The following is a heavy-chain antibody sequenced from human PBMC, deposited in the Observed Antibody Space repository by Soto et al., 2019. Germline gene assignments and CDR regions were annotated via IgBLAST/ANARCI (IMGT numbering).Heavy chain of an antibody. J-gene: IGHJ6*02. CDR3: ARDGCISTSCPTSYYYYYGMDV. CDR2: ISYDGSNK. D-gene: IGHD2-2*01. CDR1: GFTFSTYA. V-gene: IGHV3-30-3*01. Sequence: PGGSLRLSCAASGFTFSTYAMSWVRQAPGKGLEWVAVISYDGSNKYYADSVKGRFTISRDNSKNTLYLQMNSLRAEDTAVYYCARDGCISTSCPTSYYYYYGMDVWGQGTTVTVSS.